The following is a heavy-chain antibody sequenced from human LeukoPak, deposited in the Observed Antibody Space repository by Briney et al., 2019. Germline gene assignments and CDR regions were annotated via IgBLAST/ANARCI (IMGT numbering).Heavy chain of an antibody. CDR2: ISGSGGST. CDR1: GFTFSSYA. D-gene: IGHD4-17*01. Sequence: GGSLRLSCAASGFTFSSYAMSWVRQAPGTGLEWVSAISGSGGSTYYADSVKGRFTISRDNSKNTLYLQMNSLRAEDTAVYYCAKDLTLSVNDYGDPYWGQGTLVTVSS. J-gene: IGHJ4*02. CDR3: AKDLTLSVNDYGDPY. V-gene: IGHV3-23*01.